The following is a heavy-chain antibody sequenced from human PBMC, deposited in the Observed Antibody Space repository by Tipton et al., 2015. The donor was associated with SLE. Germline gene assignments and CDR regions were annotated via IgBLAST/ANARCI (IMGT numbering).Heavy chain of an antibody. CDR1: DGSIRSTNYY. D-gene: IGHD3-10*01. J-gene: IGHJ3*02. V-gene: IGHV4-61*05. Sequence: TLSLTCTVSDGSIRSTNYYWSWIRQPPGKGLEWIGEINHGGSTNYNSSLKSRVTISVDMSKNHFSLQLRSLSAADTAVYYCARSRLYPGPDAFDIWGQGTLVTVSS. CDR2: INHGGST. CDR3: ARSRLYPGPDAFDI.